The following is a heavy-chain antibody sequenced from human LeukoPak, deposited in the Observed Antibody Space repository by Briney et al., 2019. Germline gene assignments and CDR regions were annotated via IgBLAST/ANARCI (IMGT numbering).Heavy chain of an antibody. CDR1: GFTFSSYA. CDR3: AKDGSYYYDSSGYYSFDY. Sequence: PGGSLRLSCAASGFTFSSYAMSWVRQAPGKGLEWVSTISGSGGSTYYADFVKGRFTISRDNSKNTLYLQMNSLRAEDTAVYFCAKDGSYYYDSSGYYSFDYWGQGTLVTVSS. CDR2: ISGSGGST. D-gene: IGHD3-22*01. V-gene: IGHV3-23*01. J-gene: IGHJ4*02.